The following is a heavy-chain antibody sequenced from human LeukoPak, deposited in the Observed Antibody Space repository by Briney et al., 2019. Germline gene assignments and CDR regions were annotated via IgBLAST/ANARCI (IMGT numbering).Heavy chain of an antibody. CDR1: GGSISNYY. D-gene: IGHD1-26*01. CDR3: ARHKGRGSYEVAFDI. Sequence: SETLSLTCTVSGGSISNYYWNWIRQPAGKGLEWIGYIYYSGSTNYNPSLKSRVTISVDTSKNQFSLKLSSVTAADTAVYYCARHKGRGSYEVAFDIWGQGTMVTVSS. V-gene: IGHV4-59*08. CDR2: IYYSGST. J-gene: IGHJ3*02.